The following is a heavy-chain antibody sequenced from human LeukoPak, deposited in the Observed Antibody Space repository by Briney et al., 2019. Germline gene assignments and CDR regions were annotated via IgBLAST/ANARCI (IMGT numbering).Heavy chain of an antibody. D-gene: IGHD6-6*01. CDR1: GYSISSSNW. J-gene: IGHJ4*02. V-gene: IGHV4-28*06. CDR3: VRNLGAARGAFDY. Sequence: SETLSLTCAVSGYSISSSNWWGWIRPPPGKGLEWIGYIYYSGSTNYNPSLKSRVTMSVDKSKNQFSLRLSSVTAMDTAVYYCVRNLGAARGAFDYWGQGTLVTVSS. CDR2: IYYSGST.